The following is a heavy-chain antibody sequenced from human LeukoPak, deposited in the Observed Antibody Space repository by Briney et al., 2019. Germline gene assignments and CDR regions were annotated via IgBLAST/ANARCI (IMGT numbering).Heavy chain of an antibody. J-gene: IGHJ5*02. CDR1: GGTFSRYA. Sequence: ASVKVSCKASGGTFSRYAISWVRQAPGQGLEWMGRIIAILGIANYAQKFQGRVTITADESASTAYMELSSLRSEDTAVYYCARVPLTCSGGSCYGLNWFDPWGQGTLVTVSS. CDR3: ARVPLTCSGGSCYGLNWFDP. CDR2: IIAILGIA. V-gene: IGHV1-69*04. D-gene: IGHD2-15*01.